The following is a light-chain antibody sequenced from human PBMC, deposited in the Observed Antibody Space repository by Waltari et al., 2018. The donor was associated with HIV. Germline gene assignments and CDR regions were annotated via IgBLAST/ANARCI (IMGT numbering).Light chain of an antibody. CDR1: SSNIGAGYD. Sequence: QSVLTQPPSVSGAPGQRVTISCTGSSSNIGAGYDVHWYQQLPGTAPKLLIYGNTNRPSGVPDRFSCSKSGTSASLAITGLQAEDEADYYCQSYDNSLSGSGVFGGGTKLTVL. CDR3: QSYDNSLSGSGV. V-gene: IGLV1-40*01. J-gene: IGLJ2*01. CDR2: GNT.